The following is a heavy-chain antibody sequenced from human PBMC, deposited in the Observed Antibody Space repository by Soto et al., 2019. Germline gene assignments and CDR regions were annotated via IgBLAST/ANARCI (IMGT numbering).Heavy chain of an antibody. CDR3: AKGDDILTGYSRDYYYYGMDV. D-gene: IGHD3-9*01. Sequence: RASVKVSCKASGYTFTSYGISWVRQAPGQGLEWMGWISAYNGNTNYAQKLQGRVTMTTDTSTSTAYMELRSLRSDDTAVYYCAKGDDILTGYSRDYYYYGMDVWGQGTTVTVSS. CDR2: ISAYNGNT. V-gene: IGHV1-18*04. J-gene: IGHJ6*02. CDR1: GYTFTSYG.